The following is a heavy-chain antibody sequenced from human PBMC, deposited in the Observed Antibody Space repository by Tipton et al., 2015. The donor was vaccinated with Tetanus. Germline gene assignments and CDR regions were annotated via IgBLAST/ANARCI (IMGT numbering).Heavy chain of an antibody. Sequence: VQSGAEVKKPGASVKVSCKASGYTFNTFGISWVRQAPGQGLEWMGWISVYNGNTNYAQKLQGRVTLTTDTPTSTAYMELRSLRPDDTAAYYCARVPTNPLAVDRPTDNWGQGTLVTVSS. CDR3: ARVPTNPLAVDRPTDN. CDR1: GYTFNTFG. J-gene: IGHJ4*02. V-gene: IGHV1-18*01. D-gene: IGHD6-19*01. CDR2: ISVYNGNT.